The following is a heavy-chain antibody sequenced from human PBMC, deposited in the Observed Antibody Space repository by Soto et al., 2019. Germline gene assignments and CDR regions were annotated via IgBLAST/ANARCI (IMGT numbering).Heavy chain of an antibody. CDR2: ISYDGGNK. CDR1: GFSLINYG. V-gene: IGHV3-30*03. Sequence: GGSLRLSCVASGFSLINYGMHWVRQAPGKGLEWVAVISYDGGNKQYADSVKGRHTISRDNSKNTLYLQLTSLKNEGTAMYYCAREQQDCRSANCFGFYSPWFVPWGQGTLVTVSS. CDR3: AREQQDCRSANCFGFYSPWFVP. J-gene: IGHJ5*02. D-gene: IGHD2-2*01.